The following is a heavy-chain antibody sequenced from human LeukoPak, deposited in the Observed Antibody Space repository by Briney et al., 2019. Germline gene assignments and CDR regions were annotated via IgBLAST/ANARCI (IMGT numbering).Heavy chain of an antibody. Sequence: KPGGSLRLSCAASGFTFSNYWMSWVRQAPGKELEWVGRIESKTDGGTTDYAAPVKGRFTISRDDSKNTLYLEMNSLKTEDTAVYHCTLYNSNWSKAWWGQGTLVTVSS. CDR1: GFTFSNYW. V-gene: IGHV3-15*04. D-gene: IGHD2/OR15-2a*01. CDR2: IESKTDGGTT. CDR3: TLYNSNWSKAW. J-gene: IGHJ4*02.